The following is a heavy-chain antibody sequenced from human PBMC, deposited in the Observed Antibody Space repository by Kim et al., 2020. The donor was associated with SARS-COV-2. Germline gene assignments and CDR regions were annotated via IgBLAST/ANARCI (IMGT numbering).Heavy chain of an antibody. J-gene: IGHJ6*03. D-gene: IGHD6-19*01. V-gene: IGHV4-34*01. CDR3: SRGTVQGVVRGPCYYYMD. CDR2: INHSGST. CDR1: GGSFSGYY. Sequence: SETLSLTCAVYGGSFSGYYWSWIRQPPGKGLEWIGEINHSGSTNYNPSLKSRVTISVDTSKNQFSLKLSSVTAADTAVFYCSRGTVQGVVRGPCYYYMD.